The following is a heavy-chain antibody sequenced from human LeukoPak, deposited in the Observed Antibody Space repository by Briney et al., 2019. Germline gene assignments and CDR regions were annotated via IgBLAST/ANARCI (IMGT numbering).Heavy chain of an antibody. J-gene: IGHJ4*02. CDR3: ARVREQWLVPSFDY. D-gene: IGHD6-19*01. CDR1: GYTFTGYY. V-gene: IGHV1-2*02. CDR2: INPNSGGT. Sequence: ASVKVSCKASGYTFTGYYMHWVRQAPGQGLERMGWINPNSGGTNYAQKFQGRVTMTRDTSISTAYMELSRLGSDDTAVYYCARVREQWLVPSFDYWGQGTLVTVSS.